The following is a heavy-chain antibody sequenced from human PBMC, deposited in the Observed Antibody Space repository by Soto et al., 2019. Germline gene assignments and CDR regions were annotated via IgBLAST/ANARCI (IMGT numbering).Heavy chain of an antibody. Sequence: HPGGSLSLSCAASGFICSSYDMSWVRQAPGKGLEWVSTILVDGRAFYVDSVRGRFTISRDTSKNTVYLQMNSLTAGDTALYYCAKATATGGGAFDICGQGTMVTVS. D-gene: IGHD2-8*02. V-gene: IGHV3-23*01. CDR3: AKATATGGGAFDI. CDR2: ILVDGRA. CDR1: GFICSSYD. J-gene: IGHJ3*02.